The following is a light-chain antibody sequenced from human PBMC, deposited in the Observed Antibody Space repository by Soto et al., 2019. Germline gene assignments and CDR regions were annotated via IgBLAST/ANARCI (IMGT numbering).Light chain of an antibody. CDR1: SSDIGAGYD. CDR3: QAYESHLSGWV. J-gene: IGLJ3*02. Sequence: QSVLTQPPSVSGAPGQRVTISCTGSSSDIGAGYDVHWYQQLPGTAPKLLIYGNSNRPSGVPDRFSGSKSGTSASLAITGLQAEDEGDYYCQAYESHLSGWVFGGGTKLTVL. V-gene: IGLV1-40*01. CDR2: GNS.